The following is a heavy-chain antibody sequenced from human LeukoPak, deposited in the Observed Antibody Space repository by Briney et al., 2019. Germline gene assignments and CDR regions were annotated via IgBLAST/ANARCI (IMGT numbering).Heavy chain of an antibody. CDR1: GGTFSIYA. V-gene: IGHV1-69*05. D-gene: IGHD1-26*01. Sequence: ASVTVSSTASGGTFSIYAISWVRQAPGQGHEWMGGIIPIFGTATYAQNFQGRVTITTDESTSTAYMELSSLRSEDTAVYYCARAGGIVGATRPLINYYYYYMDVWGKGATVTVSS. CDR2: IIPIFGTA. CDR3: ARAGGIVGATRPLINYYYYYMDV. J-gene: IGHJ6*03.